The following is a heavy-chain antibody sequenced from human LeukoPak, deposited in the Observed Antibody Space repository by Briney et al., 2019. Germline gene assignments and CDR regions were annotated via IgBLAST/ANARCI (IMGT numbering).Heavy chain of an antibody. V-gene: IGHV4-39*07. CDR3: SQGIYCSGGSCYPNNWFDP. J-gene: IGHJ5*02. CDR2: VYYSGST. D-gene: IGHD2-15*01. Sequence: SETLSLTCTVSGGSISSSSYYWGWIRQPPGKGLEWIGSVYYSGSTYYNPSLKSRVTISVDTSKNQFSLKLSSVTAADTAVYYCSQGIYCSGGSCYPNNWFDPWGQGTLVTVYS. CDR1: GGSISSSSYY.